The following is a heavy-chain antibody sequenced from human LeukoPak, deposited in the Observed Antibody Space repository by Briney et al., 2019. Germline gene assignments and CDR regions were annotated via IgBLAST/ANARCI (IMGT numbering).Heavy chain of an antibody. CDR1: GFSFSTSS. J-gene: IGHJ4*02. D-gene: IGHD2-2*01. V-gene: IGHV3-48*01. CDR2: IRGSSTTI. CDR3: AIDPRSHCGTDACYGPYFDY. Sequence: PGGSLRLSCAASGFSFSTSSMSWVRQTPGKGLEWISYIRGSSTTIYYADSVKGRFTISRDNARNSLYLQMNDLRAEDTGVYFCAIDPRSHCGTDACYGPYFDYWGQGSLVTVSS.